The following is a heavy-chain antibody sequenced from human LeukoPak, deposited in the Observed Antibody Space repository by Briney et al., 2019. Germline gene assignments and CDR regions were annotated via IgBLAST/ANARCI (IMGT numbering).Heavy chain of an antibody. Sequence: SETLSLTCTVSGGSISSYSWSWIRQPPGKGLEWIGYIYYSGSTYYNPSLKSRVTISVDTSKNQFSLKLSSVTAADTAVYYCARGYYYDSSGYFDYWGQGTLVTVSS. CDR1: GGSISSYS. CDR2: IYYSGST. J-gene: IGHJ4*02. CDR3: ARGYYYDSSGYFDY. V-gene: IGHV4-59*12. D-gene: IGHD3-22*01.